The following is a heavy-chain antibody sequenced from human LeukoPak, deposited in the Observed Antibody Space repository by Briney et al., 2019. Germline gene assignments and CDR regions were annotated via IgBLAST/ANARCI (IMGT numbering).Heavy chain of an antibody. CDR2: IGAYNGNT. CDR1: GYTFTSYG. CDR3: ARDPAVAGEYYFDY. Sequence: ASVKVSCKASGYTFTSYGISWVRQAPGQGLEWMGWIGAYNGNTNYAQKLQGRVTMTTDTSTSTAYMELRSLRSDDTAVYYCARDPAVAGEYYFDYWGQGTLVTVSS. V-gene: IGHV1-18*01. D-gene: IGHD6-19*01. J-gene: IGHJ4*02.